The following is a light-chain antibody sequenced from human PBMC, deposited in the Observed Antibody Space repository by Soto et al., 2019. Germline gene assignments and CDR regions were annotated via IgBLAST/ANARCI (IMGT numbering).Light chain of an antibody. V-gene: IGKV3-11*01. CDR2: DAS. J-gene: IGKJ3*01. CDR3: QQRSQPFT. Sequence: EIVLTQSPATLSLSPGERATLSCRASQNVRTYLAWYQQKPGQAPRLLIYDASNRATGIPARFTGSVSGTDFTLTISSLEPEDFAVYYCQQRSQPFTFGPGTKVDVK. CDR1: QNVRTY.